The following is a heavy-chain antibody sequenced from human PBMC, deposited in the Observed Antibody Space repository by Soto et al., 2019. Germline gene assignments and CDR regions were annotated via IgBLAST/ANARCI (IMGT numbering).Heavy chain of an antibody. CDR2: IKQDGSEK. D-gene: IGHD3-10*01. CDR3: ARDIGYYGSGSSSYYYGMDV. CDR1: GFTFSSYW. V-gene: IGHV3-7*01. Sequence: GGSLRLSCAASGFTFSSYWMSWVRQAPGKGLEWVANIKQDGSEKYYVDSVKGRFTISRDNAKNSLYLQMNSLRAEDTAVYYCARDIGYYGSGSSSYYYGMDVWGQGTTVTVSS. J-gene: IGHJ6*02.